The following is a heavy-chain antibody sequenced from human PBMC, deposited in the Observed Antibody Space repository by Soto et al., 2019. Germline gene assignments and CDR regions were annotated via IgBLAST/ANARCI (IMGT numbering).Heavy chain of an antibody. J-gene: IGHJ4*02. CDR3: NTDLLRYYDILTGYYNFDY. V-gene: IGHV3-15*07. CDR1: GLTFSNAW. CDR2: IRSKTDGGTT. Sequence: GGSLRLSCAASGLTFSNAWMNWVRQAPGKGLEWVGRIRSKTDGGTTDYAAPVKGRFTISRDDSKNTLYLQMNSLKTEDTAVYYCNTDLLRYYDILTGYYNFDYWGQGTLVTAPQ. D-gene: IGHD3-9*01.